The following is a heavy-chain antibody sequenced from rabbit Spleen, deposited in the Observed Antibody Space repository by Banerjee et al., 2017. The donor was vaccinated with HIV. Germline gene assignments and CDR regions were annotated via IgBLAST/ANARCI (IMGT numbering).Heavy chain of an antibody. CDR2: IYVGSGGGT. CDR1: GFSFSYSYW. V-gene: IGHV1S45*01. Sequence: QEQLEESGGDLVKPEGSLTLTCTASGFSFSYSYWICWVRQAPGKGLEWNACIYVGSGGGTKYASWAKGRFTISKTSSTTVTLQMTSLTVADTATHFCARWDGAYAGYDYAGDLNLWGQGTLVTVS. J-gene: IGHJ4*01. D-gene: IGHD6-1*01. CDR3: ARWDGAYAGYDYAGDLNL.